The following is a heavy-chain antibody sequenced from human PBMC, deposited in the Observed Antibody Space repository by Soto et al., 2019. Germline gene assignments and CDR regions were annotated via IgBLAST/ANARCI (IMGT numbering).Heavy chain of an antibody. D-gene: IGHD2-8*02. V-gene: IGHV5-51*01. CDR3: ARQVSTGGHY. J-gene: IGHJ4*02. CDR1: GYSFATYW. CDR2: IYPGDSDT. Sequence: GESLKISCKASGYSFATYWIGWVRQMPEKGLEWMAIIYPGDSDTRYSPSSQGQVTISADKSISTAYLQWNSLKASDTAMYYCARQVSTGGHYWGQGTLVTVSS.